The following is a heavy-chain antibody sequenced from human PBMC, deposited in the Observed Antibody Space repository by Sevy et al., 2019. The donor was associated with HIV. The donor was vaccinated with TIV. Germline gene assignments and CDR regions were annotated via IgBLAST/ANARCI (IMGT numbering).Heavy chain of an antibody. CDR1: GFTFSTYS. CDR3: AREKEQQLVDY. J-gene: IGHJ4*02. V-gene: IGHV3-21*01. Sequence: GGSLRLSCAASGFTFSTYSMNWVRQAPGKGLEWVSPINSGSRYIYYADSVKGRFTVSRDDAKNSLHLQMNSLRAEDTAVYYCAREKEQQLVDYWGQGTLVTVSS. CDR2: INSGSRYI. D-gene: IGHD6-13*01.